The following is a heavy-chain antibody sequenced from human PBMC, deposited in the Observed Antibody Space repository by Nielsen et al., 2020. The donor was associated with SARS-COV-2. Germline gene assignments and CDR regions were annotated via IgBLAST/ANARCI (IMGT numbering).Heavy chain of an antibody. J-gene: IGHJ6*02. CDR1: GFTFSDYY. CDR3: VTGGQWLVRHPYGMEV. D-gene: IGHD6-19*01. Sequence: GESLKISCAASGFTFSDYYMSWVRQTPGKGLEWVAVISSDGSEKYYADSVEGRFTISRDNSNNTLYLHMNSLRVEDTAVYYCVTGGQWLVRHPYGMEVWGQGTTVTVSS. V-gene: IGHV3-30*03. CDR2: ISSDGSEK.